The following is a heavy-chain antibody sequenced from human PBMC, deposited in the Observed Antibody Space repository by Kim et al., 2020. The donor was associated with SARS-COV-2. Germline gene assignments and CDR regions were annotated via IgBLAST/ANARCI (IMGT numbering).Heavy chain of an antibody. V-gene: IGHV1-46*01. CDR2: INPSGGST. J-gene: IGHJ6*02. CDR3: ARESWELLHPHYYYYGMDV. CDR1: GYTFTSYY. D-gene: IGHD1-26*01. Sequence: ASVKVSCKASGYTFTSYYMHWVRQAPGQGLEWMGIINPSGGSTSYAQKFQGRVTMTRDTSTSTVYMELSSLRSEDTAVYYCARESWELLHPHYYYYGMDVWGQGTTVTVSS.